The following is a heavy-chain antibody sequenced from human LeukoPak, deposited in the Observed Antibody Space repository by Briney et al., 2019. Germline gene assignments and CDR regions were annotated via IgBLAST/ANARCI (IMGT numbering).Heavy chain of an antibody. CDR3: ARSSSWYRSTNNYYYYGMDV. D-gene: IGHD6-13*01. J-gene: IGHJ6*02. CDR2: TYYRSKWYN. V-gene: IGHV6-1*01. CDR1: GDSVSSNSAA. Sequence: SQTLSLTCAISGDSVSSNSAAWNWIRQSPSRGLEWLGRTYYRSKWYNDYAVSVKSRITINPDTSKIKFSLQLNSVTPEDTAVYYYARSSSWYRSTNNYYYYGMDVWGQGTTVTVSS.